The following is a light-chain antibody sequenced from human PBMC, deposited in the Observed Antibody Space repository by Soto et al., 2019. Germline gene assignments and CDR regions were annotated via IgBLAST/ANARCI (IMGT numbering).Light chain of an antibody. V-gene: IGKV1-17*01. Sequence: DIQMTQSPSSLSASVGDRVTITCRASQGIRHDLGWYQQKPGKAPTRLIYSASSLQSGVPSRFSGSGSGTEFTLTISSLQPEDSATYYCLQHNSYPQTFGQGTEVEIK. J-gene: IGKJ1*01. CDR2: SAS. CDR1: QGIRHD. CDR3: LQHNSYPQT.